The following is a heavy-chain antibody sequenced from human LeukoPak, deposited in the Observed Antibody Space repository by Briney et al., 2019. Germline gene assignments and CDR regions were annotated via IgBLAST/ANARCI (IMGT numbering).Heavy chain of an antibody. J-gene: IGHJ4*02. Sequence: GSSVKVSFKASGGTFTIYAISWVRQAPGQGLEWMGRIIPIFGIANYAQKFQGRVTITADKSTSTAYMELSSLRSEDTAVYYCARDSGSYSTYYFDYWGQGTLVTVSS. CDR2: IIPIFGIA. CDR1: GGTFTIYA. D-gene: IGHD1-26*01. CDR3: ARDSGSYSTYYFDY. V-gene: IGHV1-69*17.